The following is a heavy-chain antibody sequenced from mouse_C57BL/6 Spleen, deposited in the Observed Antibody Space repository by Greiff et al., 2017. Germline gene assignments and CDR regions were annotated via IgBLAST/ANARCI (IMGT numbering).Heavy chain of an antibody. CDR3: ARLLGNYVDY. CDR1: GFTFSSYG. CDR2: ISSGGSYT. Sequence: EVKLVESGGDLVKPGGSLKLSCAASGFTFSSYGMSWVRQTPDKRLEWVATISSGGSYTYYPDSVKGRFTISRDNAKNTLYLQMSSLKSEDTAMYYWARLLGNYVDYWGQGTTLTVSS. J-gene: IGHJ2*01. V-gene: IGHV5-6*01.